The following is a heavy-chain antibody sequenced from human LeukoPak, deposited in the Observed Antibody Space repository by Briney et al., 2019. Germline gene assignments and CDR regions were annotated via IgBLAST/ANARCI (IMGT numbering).Heavy chain of an antibody. CDR2: IYYSGST. V-gene: IGHV4-59*01. CDR3: ARAHSGYLGNGYYFDY. J-gene: IGHJ4*02. D-gene: IGHD3-22*01. CDR1: GGSISSYY. Sequence: PSETLSLTCTVSGGSISSYYWSWIRQPPGKGLEWIGYIYYSGSTNYNHSLKRRVPISVDTSKNQFSLKLSSVTAADTAVYYCARAHSGYLGNGYYFDYWGQGTLVTVSS.